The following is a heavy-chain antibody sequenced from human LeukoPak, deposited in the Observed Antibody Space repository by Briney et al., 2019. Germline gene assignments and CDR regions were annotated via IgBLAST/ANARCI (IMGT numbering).Heavy chain of an antibody. J-gene: IGHJ4*02. CDR1: GFTFSSYA. CDR3: AKGGRYYYGSGTPLDY. D-gene: IGHD3-10*01. Sequence: GGSLRLSCAASGFTFSSYAMSWVRQAPGKGLEWVSAISGSGGSTYYADSVKGRFTISRDNSKNTLYLQMNSLRAEDTAVYYCAKGGRYYYGSGTPLDYWGQGTLVTVSS. V-gene: IGHV3-23*01. CDR2: ISGSGGST.